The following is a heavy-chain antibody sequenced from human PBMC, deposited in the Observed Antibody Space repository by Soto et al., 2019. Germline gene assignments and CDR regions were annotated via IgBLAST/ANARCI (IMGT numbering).Heavy chain of an antibody. D-gene: IGHD3-16*02. CDR2: INPSGGST. Sequence: ASVKVSCKASGYTFTSYYMHWVRQAPGQGLEWMGIINPSGGSTSYAQKFQGRVTMTRDTSTSTVYMELSSLRSEDTAVYYCARVEGYVWGSYRYIQSYYDYWGQGTLVTVSS. CDR3: ARVEGYVWGSYRYIQSYYDY. V-gene: IGHV1-46*01. J-gene: IGHJ4*02. CDR1: GYTFTSYY.